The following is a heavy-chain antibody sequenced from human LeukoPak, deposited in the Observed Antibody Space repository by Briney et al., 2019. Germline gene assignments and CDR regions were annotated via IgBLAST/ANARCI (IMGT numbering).Heavy chain of an antibody. CDR1: GGTFSSYA. V-gene: IGHV1-69*13. Sequence: GASVKVSCKASGGTFSSYAISWVRQAPGQGLEWMGGVIPIFGTANYAQKFQGRVTITADESTSTAYMELSSLRSEDTAVYYCASIPGAEQIAAAGIDYWGQGTLVTVPS. CDR2: VIPIFGTA. CDR3: ASIPGAEQIAAAGIDY. D-gene: IGHD6-13*01. J-gene: IGHJ4*02.